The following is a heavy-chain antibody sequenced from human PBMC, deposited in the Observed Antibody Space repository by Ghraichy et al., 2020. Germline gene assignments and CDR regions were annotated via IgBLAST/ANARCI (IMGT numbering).Heavy chain of an antibody. D-gene: IGHD2-2*01. J-gene: IGHJ6*02. CDR1: GFPFSIFA. Sequence: GESLNISCAASGFPFSIFAMTWVRQAPGKGLEWVSAISGSGGDTFYTDSVKGRFTISRDNSKNTLYLQMNSLSAEDTAVYYCVRYCVSTIWPNYNYYAMDAGDQGTTVPVTS. CDR2: ISGSGGDT. V-gene: IGHV3-23*01. CDR3: VRYCVSTIWPNYNYYAMDA.